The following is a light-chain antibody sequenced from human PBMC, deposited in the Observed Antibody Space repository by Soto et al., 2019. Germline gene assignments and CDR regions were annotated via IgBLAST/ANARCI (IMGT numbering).Light chain of an antibody. J-gene: IGKJ2*01. CDR3: QQYNNWPHT. CDR2: GAS. V-gene: IGKV3-15*01. Sequence: EIVXXXXPXXLSVSPGERATLSCRASQSVSSNLAWYQQKPGQAPRLLIYGASTRATGIPARFSGSGSGTEFTLTISSLQSEDFAVYYCQQYNNWPHTFGQGTKLEIK. CDR1: QSVSSN.